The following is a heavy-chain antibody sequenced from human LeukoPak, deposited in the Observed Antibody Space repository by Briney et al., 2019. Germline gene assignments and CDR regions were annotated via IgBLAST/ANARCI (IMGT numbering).Heavy chain of an antibody. V-gene: IGHV3-30*18. J-gene: IGHJ4*02. CDR3: AKFQTYYYDTSGYAYFDY. D-gene: IGHD3-22*01. CDR2: ISYDGSNK. Sequence: GGSLRLSCAASGFTFSSYGMHWVRQAPGKGLEWVAVISYDGSNKYYADSVKGRFTISRDNSKNTLYLQMNSLRAEDTAVYYCAKFQTYYYDTSGYAYFDYWGQGTLVTVSS. CDR1: GFTFSSYG.